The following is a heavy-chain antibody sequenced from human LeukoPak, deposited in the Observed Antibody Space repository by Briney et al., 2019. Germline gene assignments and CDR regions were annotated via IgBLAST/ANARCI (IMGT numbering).Heavy chain of an antibody. D-gene: IGHD6-19*01. CDR3: ARLPAGAVAGIFDY. J-gene: IGHJ4*02. CDR2: IYYSGST. CDR1: GGSISSSSYY. V-gene: IGHV4-39*07. Sequence: SETLSLTCTVSGGSISSSSYYWGWIRQPPGKGLEWIGSIYYSGSTYYNPSLKSRVTISVDTSKNQFSLKLSSVTAADTAVYYCARLPAGAVAGIFDYWGQGTLVTVSS.